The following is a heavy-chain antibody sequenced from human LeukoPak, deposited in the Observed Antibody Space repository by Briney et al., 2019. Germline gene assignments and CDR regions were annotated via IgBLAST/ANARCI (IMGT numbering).Heavy chain of an antibody. CDR2: IYSDGGT. CDR3: AKDRLGYYYYGMDV. V-gene: IGHV3-53*05. D-gene: IGHD6-25*01. CDR1: GFTVRSNY. Sequence: GGSLRLSCAASGFTVRSNYMNWVRQAPGKGLEWVSVIYSDGGTYYADSVKGRFTISRDNSKKTLYLQMNSLRAEDTAVYYGAKDRLGYYYYGMDVWGQGTTVTVSS. J-gene: IGHJ6*02.